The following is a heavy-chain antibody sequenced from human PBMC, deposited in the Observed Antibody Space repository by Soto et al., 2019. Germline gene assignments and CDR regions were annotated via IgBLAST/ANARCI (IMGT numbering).Heavy chain of an antibody. CDR3: ARGVGGSGLNWFDP. V-gene: IGHV4-59*12. Sequence: QVQLQESGPGLVKPSETLSLTCTFSGGSIISYYWTWIRQSPGRGLEWVGYFYYSGSANYNPSLNRRLTMSVDRSKNQFSLRLGSVTAADTAVYYCARGVGGSGLNWFDPWGQGSLVTVSS. CDR2: FYYSGSA. CDR1: GGSIISYY. D-gene: IGHD6-19*01. J-gene: IGHJ5*02.